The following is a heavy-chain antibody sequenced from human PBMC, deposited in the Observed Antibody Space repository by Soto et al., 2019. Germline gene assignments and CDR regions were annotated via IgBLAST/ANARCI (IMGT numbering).Heavy chain of an antibody. CDR2: VNPNRGNT. J-gene: IGHJ4*02. Sequence: ASVKVSCKGSGYTFSSYDINWVRQAPGQGLEWMGWVNPNRGNTGYAEKNQGRVTMTRDFFIDTAYIELSSLRSDDTAIYYCRRRARIGSQLWLPFDYWAQGTLVTVSS. CDR3: RRRARIGSQLWLPFDY. D-gene: IGHD5-18*01. V-gene: IGHV1-8*01. CDR1: GYTFSSYD.